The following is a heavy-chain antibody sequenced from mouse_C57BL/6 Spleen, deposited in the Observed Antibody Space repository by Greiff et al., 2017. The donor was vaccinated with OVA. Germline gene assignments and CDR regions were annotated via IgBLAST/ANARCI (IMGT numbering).Heavy chain of an antibody. CDR2: INPSNGGT. J-gene: IGHJ4*01. CDR1: FYPFPRSF. Sequence: PCASFPLSFPSSFYPFPRSFLPFFTPLPFPFLSWIGNINPSNGGTNYNEKFKSKATLTVDKSSSTAYMQLSSLTSEDSAVYYCARYYYGSRDYAMDYWGQGTSVTVSS. CDR3: ARYYYGSRDYAMDY. D-gene: IGHD1-1*01. V-gene: IGHV1-53*01.